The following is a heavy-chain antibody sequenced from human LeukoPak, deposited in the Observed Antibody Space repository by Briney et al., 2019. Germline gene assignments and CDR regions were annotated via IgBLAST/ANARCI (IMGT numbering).Heavy chain of an antibody. Sequence: SETLSLTCAVSGGSISSGGYSWSWLRQPPGKGLEWIGYIYHSGSTYYNPSLKSRVTISVDRSKNQFSLKLSSVTAADTAVYYCARWSRIAAAGAFDYWGQGTLVTVSS. CDR3: ARWSRIAAAGAFDY. J-gene: IGHJ4*02. D-gene: IGHD6-13*01. CDR1: GGSISSGGYS. V-gene: IGHV4-30-2*01. CDR2: IYHSGST.